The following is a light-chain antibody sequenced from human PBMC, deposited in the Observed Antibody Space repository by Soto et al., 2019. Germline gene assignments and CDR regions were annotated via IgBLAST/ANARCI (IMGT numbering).Light chain of an antibody. CDR3: QQYITYPYA. CDR2: EAS. CDR1: QSTSTW. Sequence: DIQMTQSPSTLSASVGDRVTITCRASQSTSTWLAWYQQRPGKTPKLLISEASKLESGVPSRFSGSGSETEFTLTISSLQPHDFATYYCQQYITYPYAFGQGTKVEIK. V-gene: IGKV1-5*03. J-gene: IGKJ1*01.